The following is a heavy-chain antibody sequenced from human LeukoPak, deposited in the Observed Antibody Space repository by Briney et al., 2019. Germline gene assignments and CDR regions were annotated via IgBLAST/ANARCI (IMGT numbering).Heavy chain of an antibody. J-gene: IGHJ4*02. V-gene: IGHV3-23*01. CDR2: ISGSGGST. Sequence: PGGSLRLSCAASGFTFSSYAMSWVRQAPGKGLEWVSAISGSGGSTYYADSVKGRSTISRDNSKNTLYLQMNSLRAEDTAVYYCAKEPTYYSGSGSYSHFDYWGQGTLVTVSS. D-gene: IGHD3-10*01. CDR3: AKEPTYYSGSGSYSHFDY. CDR1: GFTFSSYA.